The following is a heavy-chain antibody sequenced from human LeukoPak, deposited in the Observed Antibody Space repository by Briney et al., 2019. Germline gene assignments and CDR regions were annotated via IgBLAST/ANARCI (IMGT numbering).Heavy chain of an antibody. J-gene: IGHJ4*02. CDR3: ARVRDSGSYYSHFDY. Sequence: ASVKVSCKASGYTFTSYGISWVRQAPGQGLEWMGWISAYNGNTNYAQKLQGRVTMTTDTSTSTAYMELRSLRSDDTAVYYCARVRDSGSYYSHFDYWGQGTLVTVSS. CDR1: GYTFTSYG. D-gene: IGHD3-10*01. CDR2: ISAYNGNT. V-gene: IGHV1-18*01.